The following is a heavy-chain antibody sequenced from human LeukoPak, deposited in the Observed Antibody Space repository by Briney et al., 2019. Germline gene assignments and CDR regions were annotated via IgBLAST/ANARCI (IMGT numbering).Heavy chain of an antibody. CDR1: GGSVTDYY. CDR2: IYYTGT. D-gene: IGHD6-13*01. Sequence: KPSETLSLTCTVSGGSVTDYYWSWIRQSPGKGLEWIGYIYYTGTSYNPSLKSRVTISADTSKNQFSLKLISVTAADTAVYYCARDRSSSWYKDFDYWGQGTLVTVSS. J-gene: IGHJ4*02. CDR3: ARDRSSSWYKDFDY. V-gene: IGHV4-59*02.